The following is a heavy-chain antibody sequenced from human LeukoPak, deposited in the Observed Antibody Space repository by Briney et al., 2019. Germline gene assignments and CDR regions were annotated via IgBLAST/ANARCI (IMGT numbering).Heavy chain of an antibody. J-gene: IGHJ4*02. D-gene: IGHD2-8*01. V-gene: IGHV3-11*01. CDR1: GFSLTDYY. CDR2: ISSSGTII. CDR3: AIADSGTYGPPDY. Sequence: GGSLRLSCAASGFSLTDYYMSWIRQAPTKGLEWVSYISSSGTIIYYTDSVKGRFTISKDNAKSSLSLQMNSLRAEDTAVYYCAIADSGTYGPPDYWGQGILVTVSS.